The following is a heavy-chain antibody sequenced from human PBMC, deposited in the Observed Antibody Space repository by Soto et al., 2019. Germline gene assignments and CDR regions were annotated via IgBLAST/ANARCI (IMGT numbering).Heavy chain of an antibody. Sequence: QVQLQESGPGLVKPSQTLSLTCTVSGGSISSGGYYWSWIRQHPGKGLEWIGYIYYSGSTYYNPSLKSRVTISVDTSKNQFSLKLSSVTAADTAVYYCARAGYCSSTSCYAYYDAFDIWGQGTMVTVSS. CDR3: ARAGYCSSTSCYAYYDAFDI. CDR1: GGSISSGGYY. V-gene: IGHV4-31*03. J-gene: IGHJ3*02. CDR2: IYYSGST. D-gene: IGHD2-2*01.